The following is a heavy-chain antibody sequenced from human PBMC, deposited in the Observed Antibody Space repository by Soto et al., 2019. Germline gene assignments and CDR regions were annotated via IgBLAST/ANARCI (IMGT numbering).Heavy chain of an antibody. D-gene: IGHD6-6*01. V-gene: IGHV3-23*01. CDR1: GFTFSSYA. Sequence: PGGSLRLSCAASGFTFSSYAMSWVRQAPGKGLEWVSAISGSGGSTYYADSVKGRFTISRDNSKNTLYLQMNSLRAEDTAVYYCAKVWQLAREEYYFDYWGRGTLVTVSS. CDR2: ISGSGGST. J-gene: IGHJ4*02. CDR3: AKVWQLAREEYYFDY.